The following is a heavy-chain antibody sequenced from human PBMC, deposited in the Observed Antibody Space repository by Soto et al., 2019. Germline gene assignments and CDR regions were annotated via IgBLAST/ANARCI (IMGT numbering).Heavy chain of an antibody. V-gene: IGHV3-23*01. J-gene: IGHJ4*02. Sequence: GGSLRLSCAASGFTFDTYAMSWVRQAPGKGLEWVSILSRSGDSTYYPDSVKGRFTISRDNSKNTLYLQMNNLRAEDTAVYYCARLGPNSGWFDTFDYWGQGTLVTVSS. CDR1: GFTFDTYA. CDR3: ARLGPNSGWFDTFDY. CDR2: LSRSGDST. D-gene: IGHD6-19*01.